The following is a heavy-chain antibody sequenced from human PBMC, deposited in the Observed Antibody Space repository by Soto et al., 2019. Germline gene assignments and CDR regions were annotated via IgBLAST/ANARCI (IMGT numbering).Heavy chain of an antibody. CDR1: GFTFRGYG. CDR2: ISYDENLK. D-gene: IGHD1-26*01. Sequence: QEQLVESGGGVVQPGRSLRLSCAASGFTFRGYGMHWVRQAPGKGLEWVAVISYDENLKKYIDSVKGRFTISRDNSKNTLYLEMHDLRSYETAVYYWAKGDRVGATKVDTWGQGTLVSLSS. V-gene: IGHV3-30*18. J-gene: IGHJ5*02. CDR3: AKGDRVGATKVDT.